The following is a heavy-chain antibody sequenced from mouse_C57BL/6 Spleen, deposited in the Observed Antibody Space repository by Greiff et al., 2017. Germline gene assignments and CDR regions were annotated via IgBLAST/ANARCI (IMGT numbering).Heavy chain of an antibody. V-gene: IGHV1-55*01. D-gene: IGHD1-1*01. CDR3: ARSVYYDGSSYFWYFDV. J-gene: IGHJ1*03. Sequence: QVQLQQPGAELVKPGASVKMSCKASGYTFTSYWITWVKQRPGQGLEWIGDIYPGSGSTNYNEKFKSKATLTVDTSSSTAYMQLSSLTSEDSAVYYCARSVYYDGSSYFWYFDVWGTGTTVTVSS. CDR2: IYPGSGST. CDR1: GYTFTSYW.